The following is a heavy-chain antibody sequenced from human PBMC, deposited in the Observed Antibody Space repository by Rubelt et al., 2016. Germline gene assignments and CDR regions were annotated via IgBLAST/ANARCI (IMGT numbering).Heavy chain of an antibody. J-gene: IGHJ4*02. CDR3: ARDGRGSGNFDY. D-gene: IGHD3-10*01. V-gene: IGHV4-59*01. Sequence: QVQLQESGPGLVKPSETLSLTCTVSGGSISSYYWSWIRQPPGKGLEWIGYIYYSGSTNYNPSLKSRVTISVDTSKNQFSLKLSSVTAADTAVYYCARDGRGSGNFDYWGQGTLVTVSS. CDR1: GGSISSYY. CDR2: IYYSGST.